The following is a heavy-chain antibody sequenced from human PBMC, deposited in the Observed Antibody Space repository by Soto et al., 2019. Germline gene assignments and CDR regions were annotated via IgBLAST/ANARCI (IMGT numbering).Heavy chain of an antibody. CDR1: GGTFSSYA. CDR2: IIPIFGTA. D-gene: IGHD3-22*01. J-gene: IGHJ6*02. Sequence: QVQLVQSGAEVKKPGSSVKVSCKASGGTFSSYAISWVRQAPGQGLEWMGGIIPIFGTANYAQKFQGRVTITADESTSTAYMELSRLRSEDTAVYYCARAPLPYYYDSSGYYQGYYYGMDVWGQGTTVTVSS. CDR3: ARAPLPYYYDSSGYYQGYYYGMDV. V-gene: IGHV1-69*01.